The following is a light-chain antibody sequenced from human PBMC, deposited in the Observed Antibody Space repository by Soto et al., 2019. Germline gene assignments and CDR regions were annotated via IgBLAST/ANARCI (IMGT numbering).Light chain of an antibody. V-gene: IGKV3-15*01. J-gene: IGKJ5*01. Sequence: EIVMTQSQATLAVSGEERASLXIRTSQRVNSNYLAGDQQPPGQPPRLLIYGISTRATGIPARFSGSGSGTEFSLTISSLQSEDFAVYYCQQYSKWPITFGQGTRLEI. CDR3: QQYSKWPIT. CDR2: GIS. CDR1: QRVNSN.